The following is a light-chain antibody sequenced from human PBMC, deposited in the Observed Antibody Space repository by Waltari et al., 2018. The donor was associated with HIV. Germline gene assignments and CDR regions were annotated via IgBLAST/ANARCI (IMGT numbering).Light chain of an antibody. CDR3: CSYAGSSTLL. Sequence: QSALTQPASVSGSPGQSIPITCTGTSRDVGGYTYVSWYQQHPGKAPKLVIYDFSERPSGVSNRFSGSKSGNTASLTISGLQAEDEADYNCCSYAGSSTLLFGGGTKVTVL. CDR2: DFS. J-gene: IGLJ2*01. CDR1: SRDVGGYTY. V-gene: IGLV2-23*01.